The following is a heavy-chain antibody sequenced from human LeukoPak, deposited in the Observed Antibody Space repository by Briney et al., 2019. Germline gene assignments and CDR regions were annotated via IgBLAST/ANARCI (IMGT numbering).Heavy chain of an antibody. CDR1: GGSISSGDYY. CDR3: ARAQIQLWSFDY. V-gene: IGHV4-61*08. CDR2: IYYTGST. Sequence: SQTLSLTCTVSGGSISSGDYYWSWIRQPPGKGLEWIGYIYYTGSTNYNPSLKSRVTISVDTSKNQFSLKLSSVTAADTAVYYCARAQIQLWSFDYWGQGTLVTVSS. J-gene: IGHJ4*02. D-gene: IGHD5-18*01.